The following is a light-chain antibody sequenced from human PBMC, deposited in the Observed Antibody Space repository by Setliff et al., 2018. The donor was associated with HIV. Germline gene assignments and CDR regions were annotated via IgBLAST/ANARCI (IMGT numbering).Light chain of an antibody. J-gene: IGLJ1*01. CDR3: CPYAGSSTEV. V-gene: IGLV2-14*01. CDR2: DVT. CDR1: SSDVGGHDY. Sequence: QSALTQVASVSGSPGQSITISCTGTSSDVGGHDYVSWYQQHPDKAPKLIIYDVTNRPSGISDRFSGSKSGNTASLTISGLQTEDEADYYCCPYAGSSTEVFGTGTKGTVL.